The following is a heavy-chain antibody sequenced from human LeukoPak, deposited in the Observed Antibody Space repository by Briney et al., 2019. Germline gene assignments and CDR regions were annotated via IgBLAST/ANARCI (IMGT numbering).Heavy chain of an antibody. CDR1: GGSFRGYY. J-gene: IGHJ4*02. CDR2: INHRGST. Sequence: PSETLSLTCAVYGGSFRGYYWSWIRQPPGKGLEWIGEINHRGSTKYNPSLKSRVTISVDTSKNQFSLKLSSVTAADTAVYYCARGAPDGSGSFPFDYWGQGTLATVSS. D-gene: IGHD3-10*01. V-gene: IGHV4-34*01. CDR3: ARGAPDGSGSFPFDY.